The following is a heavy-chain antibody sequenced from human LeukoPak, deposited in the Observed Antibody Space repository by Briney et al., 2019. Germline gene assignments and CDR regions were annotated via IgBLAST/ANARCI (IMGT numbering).Heavy chain of an antibody. CDR1: GGTFSSYA. D-gene: IGHD2-21*02. V-gene: IGHV1-69*05. J-gene: IGHJ4*02. CDR2: IIPIFGTA. Sequence: SVKVSCKASGGTFSSYAISWVRQAPGQGLEWMGGIIPIFGTANYAQKFQGRVTITTDESTSTAYMQLSSLRSDDTAVYYCARTPCGGDCYPVLFDYWGQGTLVTVSS. CDR3: ARTPCGGDCYPVLFDY.